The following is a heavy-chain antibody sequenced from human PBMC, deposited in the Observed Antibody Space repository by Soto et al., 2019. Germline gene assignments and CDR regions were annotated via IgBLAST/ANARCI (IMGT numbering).Heavy chain of an antibody. D-gene: IGHD3-3*01. V-gene: IGHV3-23*01. CDR2: ISGSGGST. CDR1: GFSFSGYA. Sequence: EVQLLESGGGLVQPGGSLRLSCAASGFSFSGYAMRWVRQAPGKGLEWVSAISGSGGSTYYADSVKGRFTISRDNSKDTLYLQMSSLRAEDTSVYYCAKDPSITIFGVVTHDYWGQGTLVTVSS. J-gene: IGHJ4*02. CDR3: AKDPSITIFGVVTHDY.